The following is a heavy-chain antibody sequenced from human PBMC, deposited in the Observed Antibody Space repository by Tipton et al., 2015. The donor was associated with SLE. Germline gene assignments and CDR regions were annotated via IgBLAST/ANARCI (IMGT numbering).Heavy chain of an antibody. Sequence: QVQLVQSGAEVKKPGSSVQVSCKASGAPFSSYAFTWVRQAPGQGLEWMGGIIPIFDTPKYAQKFQGRVTISADKSTSTVYMDLSSLRSEDTAIYYCASMGTGYYYGEDYWGQGTLVTVSS. CDR2: IIPIFDTP. D-gene: IGHD3-22*01. CDR3: ASMGTGYYYGEDY. V-gene: IGHV1-69*06. J-gene: IGHJ4*02. CDR1: GAPFSSYA.